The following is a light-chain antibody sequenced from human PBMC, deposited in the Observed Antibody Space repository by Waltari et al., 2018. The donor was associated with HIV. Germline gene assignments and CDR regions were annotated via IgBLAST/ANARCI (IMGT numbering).Light chain of an antibody. Sequence: SYVLTQPPSVSVAPGETARITCGGSAVGTRSVHWYQQKPGQAPMLVMVFDSDRSSGIPDRFSGSDSGNTATLTISGVEAGDEADYYCQVWDSNSDHYVFGTGTRVTVL. V-gene: IGLV3-21*04. CDR1: AVGTRS. CDR2: FDS. CDR3: QVWDSNSDHYV. J-gene: IGLJ1*01.